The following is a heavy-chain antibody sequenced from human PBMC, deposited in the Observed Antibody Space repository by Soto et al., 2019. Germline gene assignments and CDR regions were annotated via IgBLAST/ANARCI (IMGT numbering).Heavy chain of an antibody. J-gene: IGHJ5*02. D-gene: IGHD5-18*01. V-gene: IGHV1-69*06. CDR2: IIPIFGTA. CDR3: ARDGYSYGYPSYNWFDP. CDR1: GGTFSSYA. Sequence: SVEVSCKASGGTFSSYAISWVRQAPGQGLEWMGGIIPIFGTANYAQKFQGRVTITADKSTSTAYMELSSLRSEDTAVYYCARDGYSYGYPSYNWFDPWGQGTLVTVS.